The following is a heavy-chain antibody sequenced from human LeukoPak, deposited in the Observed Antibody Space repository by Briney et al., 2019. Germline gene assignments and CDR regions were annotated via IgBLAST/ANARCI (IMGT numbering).Heavy chain of an antibody. D-gene: IGHD6-13*01. CDR2: GDYSGGT. V-gene: IGHV4-39*07. J-gene: IGHJ4*02. CDR1: GDSFTSVTDY. Sequence: SETLSLTCTVSGDSFTSVTDYWAWIRQPPGKGLEWIASGDYSGGTYYNPSLESRVAISADMSKNQFSLKLSSVTAADTAVYYCARQVSSSWSTVFDYWGQGTLVTVSS. CDR3: ARQVSSSWSTVFDY.